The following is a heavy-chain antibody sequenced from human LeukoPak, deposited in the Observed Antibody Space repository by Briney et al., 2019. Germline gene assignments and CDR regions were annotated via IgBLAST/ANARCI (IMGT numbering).Heavy chain of an antibody. CDR2: ISDSGDNT. Sequence: GGSLRLSCAASGFTFSSYALTWVRQAPGKGLEWVSGISDSGDNTNYADSVKGRFSISRDNSKNTLYLQMNSLRAADTAVYYCATYSSSNAREFQYWGQGTLVTVSS. J-gene: IGHJ1*01. CDR3: ATYSSSNAREFQY. V-gene: IGHV3-23*01. CDR1: GFTFSSYA. D-gene: IGHD2-2*01.